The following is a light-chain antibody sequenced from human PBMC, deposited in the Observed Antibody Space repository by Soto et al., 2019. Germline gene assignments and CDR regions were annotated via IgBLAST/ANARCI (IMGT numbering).Light chain of an antibody. CDR2: AAS. CDR3: LQDHSYPFT. V-gene: IGKV1-6*01. CDR1: QDIKND. Sequence: AIQMTQSPSSLSAAIGDRVTITCRASQDIKNDLGWYQQKPGRAPKLLMYAASTLHTEVPSRFSGSGSGSDFTLTISSLQPEDFATYYCLQDHSYPFTFGQGTKLEIK. J-gene: IGKJ2*01.